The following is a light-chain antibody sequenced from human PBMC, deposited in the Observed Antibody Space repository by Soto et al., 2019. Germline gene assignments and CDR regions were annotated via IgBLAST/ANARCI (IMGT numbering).Light chain of an antibody. CDR1: QSISSW. J-gene: IGKJ2*01. Sequence: DIPMTQSPSTLSASVGDRVTITCRASQSISSWLAWYQRKPGKAPKLLIYKASSLESGVPSRFSGSGSGTEVTLTISSLQPDDFATYYCQQYNSYSYTFGQGTKLEIK. V-gene: IGKV1-5*03. CDR3: QQYNSYSYT. CDR2: KAS.